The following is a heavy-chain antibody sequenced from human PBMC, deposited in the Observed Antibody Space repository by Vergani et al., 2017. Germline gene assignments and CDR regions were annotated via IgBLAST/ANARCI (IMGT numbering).Heavy chain of an antibody. J-gene: IGHJ5*02. CDR3: ARRGLGCDRNPCYDGHDFDP. V-gene: IGHV1-69-2*01. CDR2: VDPEDGDR. CDR1: GYTFTDYY. D-gene: IGHD2-2*01. Sequence: EVRLVQSAAEVKRPGATVKISCKVFGYTFTDYYIHWVQQAPGKGLEWMGLVDPEDGDRIYSDRLQGRVTITADKSTDTVYMELRSLRPEDTAVYYCARRGLGCDRNPCYDGHDFDPWGQGTLVTVSS.